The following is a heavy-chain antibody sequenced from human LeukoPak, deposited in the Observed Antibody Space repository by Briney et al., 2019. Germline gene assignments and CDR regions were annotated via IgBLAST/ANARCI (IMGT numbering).Heavy chain of an antibody. Sequence: GGSLRLSCAVSGFTFSSSWMHWVRQAPGKGLVWVSHIKTDGSTTAYADSVKCRFTISKDNAKNTLYLQMNSLRAEDTGVYYCARGNQQLPRSTPDYWGQGTLVTVSS. CDR1: GFTFSSSW. D-gene: IGHD2-2*01. V-gene: IGHV3-74*01. CDR2: IKTDGSTT. J-gene: IGHJ4*02. CDR3: ARGNQQLPRSTPDY.